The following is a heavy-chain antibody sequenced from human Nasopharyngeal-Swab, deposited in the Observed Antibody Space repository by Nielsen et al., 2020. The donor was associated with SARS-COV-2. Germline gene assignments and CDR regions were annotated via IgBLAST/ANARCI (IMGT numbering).Heavy chain of an antibody. CDR1: GGTFSSYA. CDR3: ARDRGLAEPSLGDY. D-gene: IGHD3-10*01. Sequence: SVTVSCKASGGTFSSYAISWVRQAPGQGLEWMGGIIPIFGTANYAQKFQGRVTITADESTSTAYMELSSLRSEDTAVYYCARDRGLAEPSLGDYWGQGTLVTVSS. CDR2: IIPIFGTA. V-gene: IGHV1-69*13. J-gene: IGHJ4*02.